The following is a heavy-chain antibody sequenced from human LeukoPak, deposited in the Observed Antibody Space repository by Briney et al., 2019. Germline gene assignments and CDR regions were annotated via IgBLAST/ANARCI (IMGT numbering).Heavy chain of an antibody. D-gene: IGHD5-24*01. CDR1: GGSCDDYY. J-gene: IGHJ4*02. CDR2: IHPSGIF. Sequence: SETLSLTCAVYGGSCDDYYCSWIRQPPGKGLEWIGEIHPSGIFYHNPSLMSRVTISIDTSKSQFSLRRTSVTAADTAFYYCARGRDRSKTGDHWGQGSLVTVSS. V-gene: IGHV4-34*01. CDR3: ARGRDRSKTGDH.